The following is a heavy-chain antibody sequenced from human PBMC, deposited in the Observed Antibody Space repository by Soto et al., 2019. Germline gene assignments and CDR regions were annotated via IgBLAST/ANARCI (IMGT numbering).Heavy chain of an antibody. CDR3: ARDRYNWNYYGMDV. J-gene: IGHJ6*02. D-gene: IGHD1-1*01. CDR2: ISSSSSYT. CDR1: GFTFSDYY. V-gene: IGHV3-11*06. Sequence: PGGSLRLSCAASGFTFSDYYMSWIRQAPGKGLEWVSYISSSSSYTNYADSVKGRFTISRDNAKNSLYLQMNSLRADDTAVYYCARDRYNWNYYGMDVWGQGTTVTVSS.